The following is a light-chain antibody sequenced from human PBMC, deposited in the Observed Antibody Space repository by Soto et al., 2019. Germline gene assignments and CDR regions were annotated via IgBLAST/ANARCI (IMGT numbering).Light chain of an antibody. CDR2: WAS. CDR1: QSVFYSPNNKNY. CDR3: QQYYSTPFT. V-gene: IGKV4-1*01. J-gene: IGKJ3*01. Sequence: DIMMTQSPDSLAVSLGERATINCKSSQSVFYSPNNKNYLAWYQQKPGQPPKLLIYWASTRESGVPDRFSGSGSGTDFTLTISSLQAEDVAVYYCQQYYSTPFTFGPGTKVDIK.